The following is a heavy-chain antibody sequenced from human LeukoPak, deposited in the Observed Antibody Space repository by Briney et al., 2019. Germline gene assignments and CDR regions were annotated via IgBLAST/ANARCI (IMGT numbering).Heavy chain of an antibody. J-gene: IGHJ4*02. V-gene: IGHV3-15*01. CDR2: IKSKTDGGTT. Sequence: GGSLRLSCGASGFTFSNAWMSWVRQAPGKGLEWVGRIKSKTDGGTTDYAAPVKGRFTISRDDSKNTLYLQMNSLKTEDTAVYYCLRDWYGSGSYWQIRESYFDYWGQGTLVTVSS. D-gene: IGHD3-10*01. CDR1: GFTFSNAW. CDR3: LRDWYGSGSYWQIRESYFDY.